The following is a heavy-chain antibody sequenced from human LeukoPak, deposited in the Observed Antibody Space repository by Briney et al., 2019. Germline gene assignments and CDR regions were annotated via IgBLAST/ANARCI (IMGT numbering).Heavy chain of an antibody. D-gene: IGHD1-26*01. V-gene: IGHV5-51*01. J-gene: IGHJ5*02. Sequence: GESLKISCKGSGYSFTSYWIAWVRQMPGKGLEWMGIINPADSTTKYSPSFQGQVTISVDKSITTTYLQWSSLKASDTAMYHCVRHVREVGARWLDPWGQGSLVTVSS. CDR3: VRHVREVGARWLDP. CDR2: INPADSTT. CDR1: GYSFTSYW.